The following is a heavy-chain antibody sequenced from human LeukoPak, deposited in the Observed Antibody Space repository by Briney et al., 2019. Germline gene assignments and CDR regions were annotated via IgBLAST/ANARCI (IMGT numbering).Heavy chain of an antibody. V-gene: IGHV3-30*18. CDR1: GFTFSSYG. CDR2: ISYDGSNK. J-gene: IGHJ4*02. Sequence: GGSLRLSCAASGFTFSSYGMHWVRQAPGKGLEWVALISYDGSNKYYVDSVKGRFTISRDNSKNTLYLQMNSLRAEDTAVYYCAKGQQWPNYWGQGTLVTVSS. D-gene: IGHD6-19*01. CDR3: AKGQQWPNY.